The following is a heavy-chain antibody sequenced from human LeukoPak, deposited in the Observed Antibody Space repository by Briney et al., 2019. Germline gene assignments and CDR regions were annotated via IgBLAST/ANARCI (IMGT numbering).Heavy chain of an antibody. D-gene: IGHD2-2*01. V-gene: IGHV1-18*01. Sequence: GESLKISCKASGYTFTSYGISWVRQAPGQGLEWMGWISAYNGNTNYAQKLQGRVTMTTDTSTSTAYMELRSLRSDDTAVYYCAGPHPNIVVVPAASYYYGMDVWGQGTTVTVSS. CDR2: ISAYNGNT. CDR3: AGPHPNIVVVPAASYYYGMDV. CDR1: GYTFTSYG. J-gene: IGHJ6*02.